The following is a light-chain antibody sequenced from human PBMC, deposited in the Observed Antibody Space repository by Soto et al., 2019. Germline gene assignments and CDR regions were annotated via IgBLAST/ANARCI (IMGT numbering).Light chain of an antibody. Sequence: DIVMTQSPLSLPVTPGEPASISCRSSQSLLHSNGYNYLDWYLQKPGQSPQLLIYLGSNRDYGVPDRVSGSESGTDFTLKISRVEAENFGVDYCIQARQPPITLGQVKRLEIK. CDR2: LGS. CDR3: IQARQPPIT. V-gene: IGKV2-28*01. J-gene: IGKJ5*01. CDR1: QSLLHSNGYNY.